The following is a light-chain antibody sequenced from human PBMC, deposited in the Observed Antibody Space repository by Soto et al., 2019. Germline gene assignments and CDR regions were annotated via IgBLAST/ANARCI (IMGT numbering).Light chain of an antibody. CDR1: QGISSY. J-gene: IGKJ1*01. CDR3: QQYYSYPWT. Sequence: IRMTQSPASFSASTGDRVTITCRASQGISSYLAWYQQKPGKAPKLLIYAASTLQSGVPSRFSGIGSGTDFTLTISCLQSEDFATYYCQQYYSYPWTCCQGTKVYIK. V-gene: IGKV1-8*01. CDR2: AAS.